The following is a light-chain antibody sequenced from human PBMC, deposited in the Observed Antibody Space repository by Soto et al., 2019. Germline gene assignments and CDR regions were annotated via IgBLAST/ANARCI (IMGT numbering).Light chain of an antibody. CDR2: AAS. Sequence: DIQMTQSPSLLSASVGDRVTITCRASQSISSYLNWYQQKPGKAPKLLIYAASSLQSGVPSRFSGSGSGTDFTLTISSLQPEDFATYSCQQSYNSPQTFGQGTKV. J-gene: IGKJ1*01. CDR3: QQSYNSPQT. CDR1: QSISSY. V-gene: IGKV1-39*01.